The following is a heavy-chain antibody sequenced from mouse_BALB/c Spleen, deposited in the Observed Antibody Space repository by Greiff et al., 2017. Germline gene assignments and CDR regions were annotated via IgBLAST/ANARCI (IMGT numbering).Heavy chain of an antibody. CDR3: ARRGTTVVAPYAMDY. CDR2: INPYNDGT. Sequence: VQLKQSGPELVKPGASVKMSCKASGYTFTSYVMHWVKQKPGQGLEWIGYINPYNDGTKYNEKFKGKATLTLDKSSSTAYMELSSLTSEDSAVYYCARRGTTVVAPYAMDYWGQGTSVTVSS. J-gene: IGHJ4*01. CDR1: GYTFTSYV. D-gene: IGHD1-1*01. V-gene: IGHV1-14*01.